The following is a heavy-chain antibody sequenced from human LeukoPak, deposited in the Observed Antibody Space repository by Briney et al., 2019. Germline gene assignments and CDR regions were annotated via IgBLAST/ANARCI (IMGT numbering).Heavy chain of an antibody. V-gene: IGHV1-18*01. J-gene: IGHJ6*02. Sequence: ASVKVSCKASGYTFTSYGISWVRQAPGQGLEWMGWISAYNGNTNYAQKLQGRVTMTTDTSTSTAYMELRSLRSDDTAVYYCARDSRDVFGYYYYGMDVWGQGTTVTVSS. CDR1: GYTFTSYG. CDR2: ISAYNGNT. D-gene: IGHD2-21*01. CDR3: ARDSRDVFGYYYYGMDV.